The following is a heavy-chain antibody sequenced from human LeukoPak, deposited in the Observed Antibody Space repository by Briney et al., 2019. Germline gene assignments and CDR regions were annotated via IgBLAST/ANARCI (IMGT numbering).Heavy chain of an antibody. D-gene: IGHD2-15*01. CDR3: ARDPIGYCNINPCLGFDH. V-gene: IGHV1-46*01. J-gene: IGHJ4*02. CDR1: GYTFTNYF. Sequence: ASVTLSCNASGYTFTNYFIHWVRLAPGQRLGWMRIFNPSGGGTSYAQKFQGRGTMTGDTSTSTVYMELSSLRSEDNALYYCARDPIGYCNINPCLGFDHWGQGTLVTVSS. CDR2: FNPSGGGT.